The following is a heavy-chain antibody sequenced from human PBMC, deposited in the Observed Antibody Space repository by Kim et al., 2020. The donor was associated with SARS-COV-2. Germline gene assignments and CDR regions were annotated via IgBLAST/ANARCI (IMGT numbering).Heavy chain of an antibody. CDR3: ACDSSGYYYYYGMDV. CDR2: IYSGGST. J-gene: IGHJ6*02. V-gene: IGHV3-53*01. CDR1: GFTVSSNY. D-gene: IGHD3-22*01. Sequence: GGSLRLSCAPSGFTVSSNYMSWVRQAPGKGLEWDSVIYSGGSTYYADSVKGRFTISRDNSKNTLYLQMNSLRAEDTAVYYCACDSSGYYYYYGMDVWGQGTTVTVSS.